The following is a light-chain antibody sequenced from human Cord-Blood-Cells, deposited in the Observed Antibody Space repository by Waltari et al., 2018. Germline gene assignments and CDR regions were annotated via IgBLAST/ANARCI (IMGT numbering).Light chain of an antibody. V-gene: IGKV1-39*01. CDR1: QSISSY. CDR3: QQGYSTPYT. CDR2: AAS. Sequence: DIQMTQARSSLSSSVGDRVTITCRASQSISSYLNCSQQNPGKTPKLPIYAASSLQSGVPSRFSGSGSGTDFTLTISSLQPEDFATYYCQQGYSTPYTFGQGNKLEIK. J-gene: IGKJ2*01.